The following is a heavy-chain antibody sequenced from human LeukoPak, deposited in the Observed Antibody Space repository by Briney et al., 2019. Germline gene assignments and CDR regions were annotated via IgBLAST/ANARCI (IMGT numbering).Heavy chain of an antibody. V-gene: IGHV1-2*02. Sequence: ASVKVSCKTSGYSFTDYYMHWVRQAPGQGLEWMGWINPNSGGTSSARKFQGRVTKTRDTSITTVYMEVRWLTSDDTAVYYCARADRLHGGPYLIGPWGQGTLVTVTS. CDR2: INPNSGGT. CDR3: ARADRLHGGPYLIGP. D-gene: IGHD2-21*01. J-gene: IGHJ5*02. CDR1: GYSFTDYY.